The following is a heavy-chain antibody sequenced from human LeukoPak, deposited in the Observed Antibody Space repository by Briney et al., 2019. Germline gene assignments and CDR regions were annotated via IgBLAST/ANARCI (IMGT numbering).Heavy chain of an antibody. D-gene: IGHD3-10*01. CDR3: AKPSYRSGTGGFDY. CDR1: GASFSGYY. J-gene: IGHJ4*02. Sequence: SETLSLTCAVYGASFSGYYWSWIRQPPGKGLEWIGEIDHSGSTNYNPSLKSRFTMSVDTSKNQFSLKVNSVTAADTAVYYCAKPSYRSGTGGFDYWGQGTLVTVSS. CDR2: IDHSGST. V-gene: IGHV4-34*01.